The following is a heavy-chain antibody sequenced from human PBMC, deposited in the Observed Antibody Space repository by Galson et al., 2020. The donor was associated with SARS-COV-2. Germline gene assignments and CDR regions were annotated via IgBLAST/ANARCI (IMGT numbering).Heavy chain of an antibody. CDR3: AKEGIFGDSGLLSFDY. V-gene: IGHV3-33*06. D-gene: IGHD3-3*01. CDR1: GFTFSSYG. J-gene: IGHJ4*02. CDR2: IWYDGSNK. Sequence: GGSLRLSCAASGFTFSSYGMHWVRQAPGKGLEWVAVIWYDGSNKYYADSVKGRFTISRDNSKNTLYLQMNSLRAEDTAVYYCAKEGIFGDSGLLSFDYWGQGTLVTVSS.